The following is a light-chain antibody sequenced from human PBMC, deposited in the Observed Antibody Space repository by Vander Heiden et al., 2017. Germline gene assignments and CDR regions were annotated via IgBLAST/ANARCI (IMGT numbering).Light chain of an antibody. CDR2: DAS. CDR1: QSVSSY. CDR3: QQRSNWYLWT. J-gene: IGKJ1*01. V-gene: IGKV3-11*01. Sequence: EIVLTQSPATLSLSPGERATLSCRASQSVSSYLAWYQQKPGQAPRLLIYDASNRATGIPARFSGSGYGTYFTLTISSLEPEDFAVYYCQQRSNWYLWTFGQGTKVEIK.